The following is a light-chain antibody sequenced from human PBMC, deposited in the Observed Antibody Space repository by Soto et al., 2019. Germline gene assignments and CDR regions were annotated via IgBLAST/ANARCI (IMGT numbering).Light chain of an antibody. CDR2: DAS. Sequence: DIQMTQSPSTLSASVGDRVTITCRASQSISSWLAWYQQKPGKAPKFLIYDASNLESGVPSRFSGSGSGTEFTLTISSLQPEDFATYYCQQSYSTPWTFGQGTKVDIK. CDR3: QQSYSTPWT. J-gene: IGKJ1*01. CDR1: QSISSW. V-gene: IGKV1-5*01.